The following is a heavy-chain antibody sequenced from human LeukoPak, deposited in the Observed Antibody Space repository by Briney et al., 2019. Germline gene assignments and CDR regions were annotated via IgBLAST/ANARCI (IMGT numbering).Heavy chain of an antibody. Sequence: GGSLRLSCAASGFTFSSYAMHWVRQAPGKGLEWVAVISYDGSNKYYADSVKGRFTISRDNSKNTLYLQMNSLRAEDTAVYYCARETQSGSYYSYWGQGTLVTVSS. D-gene: IGHD1-26*01. CDR2: ISYDGSNK. J-gene: IGHJ4*02. CDR3: ARETQSGSYYSY. V-gene: IGHV3-30*04. CDR1: GFTFSSYA.